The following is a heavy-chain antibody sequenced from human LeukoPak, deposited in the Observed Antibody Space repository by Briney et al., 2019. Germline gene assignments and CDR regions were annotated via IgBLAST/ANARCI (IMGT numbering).Heavy chain of an antibody. Sequence: GASVKVSCKASGYTFTSYDINWVRQATGQGLEWMGWMSPNSGNTGYAQKFQGRVTMTRNTAISTAYMELSSLRSEDTAVYYCAANIAVAAVVRNWFDPWGQGTLVTVSS. CDR3: AANIAVAAVVRNWFDP. V-gene: IGHV1-8*01. D-gene: IGHD6-19*01. CDR2: MSPNSGNT. J-gene: IGHJ5*02. CDR1: GYTFTSYD.